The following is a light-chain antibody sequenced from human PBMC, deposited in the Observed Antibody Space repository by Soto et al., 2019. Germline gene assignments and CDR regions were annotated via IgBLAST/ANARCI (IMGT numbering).Light chain of an antibody. CDR1: SSDVGGYNY. CDR3: CSYAGSYTNWV. V-gene: IGLV2-11*01. J-gene: IGLJ3*02. CDR2: DVR. Sequence: QSALTQPRSVSGSTGQSVTISCSGTSSDVGGYNYVSWFQQHPGKAPKLMIYDVRERPSGVPNRFSGSKSGNTASLTISGLQAEDEADYYCCSYAGSYTNWVFGGGTKLTVL.